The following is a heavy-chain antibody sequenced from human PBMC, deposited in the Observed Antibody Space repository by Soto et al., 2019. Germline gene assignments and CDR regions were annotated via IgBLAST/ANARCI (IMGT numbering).Heavy chain of an antibody. V-gene: IGHV1-18*04. CDR2: ISAYNGNT. CDR1: GYTFTSYG. CDR3: ARDQWYYDSSGYYGGFDI. J-gene: IGHJ3*02. D-gene: IGHD3-22*01. Sequence: ASVKVSCKASGYTFTSYGISWVRQAPGQGLEWMGWISAYNGNTNYAQKLQGRVTMTTDTSTSTAYMELRSLRSDDTAVYYCARDQWYYDSSGYYGGFDIWGQGTMVTVSS.